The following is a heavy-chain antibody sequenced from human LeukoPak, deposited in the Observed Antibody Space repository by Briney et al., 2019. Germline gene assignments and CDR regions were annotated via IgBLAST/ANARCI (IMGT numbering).Heavy chain of an antibody. V-gene: IGHV3-15*05. Sequence: GGSLRLSCAASGFTFSSYSMNWVRQAPGKGLEWVGRIITKSNGETEDYAAPVKGRFTISRDDSTNMVYLQMNSLKTEDTAVYYCTTDRGDYGDYLRLWGQGTLVTVSS. CDR1: GFTFSSYS. J-gene: IGHJ4*02. CDR2: IITKSNGETE. D-gene: IGHD4-17*01. CDR3: TTDRGDYGDYLRL.